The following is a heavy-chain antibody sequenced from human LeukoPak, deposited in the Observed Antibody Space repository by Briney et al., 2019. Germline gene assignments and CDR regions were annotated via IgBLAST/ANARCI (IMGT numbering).Heavy chain of an antibody. CDR1: GFTFSSYE. J-gene: IGHJ4*02. CDR2: ISSSGSTI. Sequence: PGGSLRLSCAASGFTFSSYEMNWVRQAPGKGLELVSYISSSGSTIYYADSVKGRFTISSDNAKNSLYLQMNSLRAEDTAVYYCARDYGGSSPFDYWGQGTLVTVSS. V-gene: IGHV3-48*03. D-gene: IGHD4-23*01. CDR3: ARDYGGSSPFDY.